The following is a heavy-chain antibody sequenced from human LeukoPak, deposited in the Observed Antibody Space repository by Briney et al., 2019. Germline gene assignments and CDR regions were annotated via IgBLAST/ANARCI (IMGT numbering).Heavy chain of an antibody. CDR2: ISSKGGRT. V-gene: IGHV3-64D*06. CDR3: VKLAVPGKVSFDY. J-gene: IGHJ4*02. Sequence: GGSLTLSCPASGFTFSSYAMHWLRQAPGKGLAYVSAISSKGGRTYYADSVKGRFTISRDNSKNTLHLQMSRLRAEDAALYYPVKLAVPGKVSFDYWGQGTLVTVSS. D-gene: IGHD6-19*01. CDR1: GFTFSSYA.